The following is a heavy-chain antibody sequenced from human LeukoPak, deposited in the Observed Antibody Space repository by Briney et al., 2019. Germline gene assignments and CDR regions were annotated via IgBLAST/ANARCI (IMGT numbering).Heavy chain of an antibody. CDR3: ARAQADYYDSSGHYYYYMDV. J-gene: IGHJ6*03. D-gene: IGHD3-22*01. Sequence: ASVKVSCKASGYTFTGYYMHWVRQAPGQGLEWMGWINPNSGGTNYAQKFQGRVTMTRDTSISTAYMELSRLRSDDTAVYYCARAQADYYDSSGHYYYYMDVWGQGTTVTVSS. V-gene: IGHV1-2*02. CDR2: INPNSGGT. CDR1: GYTFTGYY.